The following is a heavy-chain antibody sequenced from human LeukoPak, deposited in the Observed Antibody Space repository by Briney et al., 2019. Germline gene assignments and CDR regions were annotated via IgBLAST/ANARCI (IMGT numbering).Heavy chain of an antibody. CDR3: ARDHRRSPTQANSGYYPDY. CDR2: INPNSGGT. Sequence: ASVKVSCKASGYTFTGYYMHWVRQAPGQGLEWMGWINPNSGGTNYAQKFQGGLTMTRDTSISTAYMELSRLRSDDTAVYYCARDHRRSPTQANSGYYPDYWGQGTLVTVSS. CDR1: GYTFTGYY. J-gene: IGHJ4*02. D-gene: IGHD3-22*01. V-gene: IGHV1-2*02.